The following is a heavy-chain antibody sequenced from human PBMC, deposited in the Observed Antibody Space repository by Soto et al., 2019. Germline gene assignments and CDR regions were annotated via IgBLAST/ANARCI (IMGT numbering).Heavy chain of an antibody. Sequence: EVQLVESGGGLVQPGRSLRLSCAASGFTFDDYAMHWVRQAPGNGLEWVSGISWNSGSIGYADSVKGRFTISRDNAKNSLYLQIKSLRAEDTALYYCAKGGQLRTEGGGYWGQGTLVTVSS. V-gene: IGHV3-9*01. CDR2: ISWNSGSI. J-gene: IGHJ4*02. D-gene: IGHD1-26*01. CDR3: AKGGQLRTEGGGY. CDR1: GFTFDDYA.